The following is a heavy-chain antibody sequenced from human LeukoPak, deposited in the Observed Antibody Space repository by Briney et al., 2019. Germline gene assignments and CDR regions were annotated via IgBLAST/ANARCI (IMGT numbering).Heavy chain of an antibody. V-gene: IGHV3-23*03. J-gene: IGHJ4*02. CDR2: IYIDGTT. D-gene: IGHD4-17*01. Sequence: PGGSLRLSCAASGFTFSSYAMSWVRQAPGKGLEWISVIYIDGTTYYADSVKGRFTISRDQANNTLYLQMNTLRDEDTAVYYCAKSPYGDYEDFDYWGQGTLVTVSS. CDR3: AKSPYGDYEDFDY. CDR1: GFTFSSYA.